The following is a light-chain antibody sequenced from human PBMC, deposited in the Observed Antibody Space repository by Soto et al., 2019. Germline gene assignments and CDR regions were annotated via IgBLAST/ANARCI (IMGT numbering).Light chain of an antibody. J-gene: IGKJ1*01. CDR1: QSVSIN. CDR2: GAS. CDR3: HKLSNCQWT. Sequence: IGLTQWPATLSVSPGERSAVSCRASQSVSINLAWYQQKPGLAPRLLIYGASTRATGVPARFSGSGSGKLFPITISSLQSEDFEVYYCHKLSNCQWTFRQGTKVDIK. V-gene: IGKV3-15*01.